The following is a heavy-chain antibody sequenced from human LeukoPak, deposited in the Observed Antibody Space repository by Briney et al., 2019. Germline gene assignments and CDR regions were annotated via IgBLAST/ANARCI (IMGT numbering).Heavy chain of an antibody. D-gene: IGHD6-13*01. V-gene: IGHV3-30*02. CDR1: GFTFSSYG. CDR2: IRYDGSNK. Sequence: PGGSLRLSCAASGFTFSSYGMHWVRQAPGKGLEWVAFIRYDGSNKYYADSVKGRFTISRDNSKNTLYLQMNSLRAEDTAVYYCAKDSVPYSSSWYYFDYWGQGTLVTVSS. J-gene: IGHJ4*02. CDR3: AKDSVPYSSSWYYFDY.